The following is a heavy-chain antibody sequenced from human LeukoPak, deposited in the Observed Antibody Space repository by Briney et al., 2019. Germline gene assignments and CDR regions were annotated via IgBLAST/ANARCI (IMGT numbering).Heavy chain of an antibody. D-gene: IGHD3-9*01. CDR1: GFNVSSHH. Sequence: GGSLRLSCAVSGFNVSSHHMNWVRQAPGKGLEWVSVIYSGGFSGGGPHYADSVKGRFTTSSESSKNTLYLQMNSLRAEDTAVYYCAKGDYDILTGYSSTLSYWGQGTLVTVSS. CDR3: AKGDYDILTGYSSTLSY. V-gene: IGHV3-23*01. CDR2: IYSGGFSGGGP. J-gene: IGHJ4*02.